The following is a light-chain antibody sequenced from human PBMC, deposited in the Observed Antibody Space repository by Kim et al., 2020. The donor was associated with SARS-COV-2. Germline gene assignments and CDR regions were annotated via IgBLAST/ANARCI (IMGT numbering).Light chain of an antibody. CDR2: AAS. J-gene: IGKJ5*01. Sequence: ASVGDRVTITCRASQDINDRLAWYQQQPGKAPKVLIYAASSLQSGVPSRFSGSGSGTEFTLTVSSLQPEDSATYYCQQDNSFPITFGRGTRLEIK. CDR1: QDINDR. CDR3: QQDNSFPIT. V-gene: IGKV1-12*01.